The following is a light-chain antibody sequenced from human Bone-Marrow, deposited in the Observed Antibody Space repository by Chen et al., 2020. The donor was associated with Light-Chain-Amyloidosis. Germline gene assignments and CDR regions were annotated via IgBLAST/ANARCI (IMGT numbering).Light chain of an antibody. CDR1: QDIVTY. CDR3: QQSYSIPLVT. J-gene: IGKJ3*01. Sequence: DIQMTQSPSSLSASVGDRVTITCRASQDIVTYLNWYQQKPGKAPNLLIYSTSNLQSGVPSRFSGSGSGTDFTLTISSLQPEDAATYDCQQSYSIPLVTFGPGTKVDIK. CDR2: STS. V-gene: IGKV1-39*01.